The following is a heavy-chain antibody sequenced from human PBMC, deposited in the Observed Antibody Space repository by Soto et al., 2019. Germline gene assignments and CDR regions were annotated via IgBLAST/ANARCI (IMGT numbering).Heavy chain of an antibody. V-gene: IGHV1-18*04. J-gene: IGHJ5*02. CDR1: GYTFTSYG. CDR2: ISAYNGNT. CDR3: AREEYYYDSSGYYQNWFDP. D-gene: IGHD3-22*01. Sequence: GASVKVSCKAPGYTFTSYGISWVRQAPGQGLEWMGWISAYNGNTNYAQKLQGRVTITTDTSTSTAYMELRSLRSDDTAVYYCAREEYYYDSSGYYQNWFDPWGQGTLVTVSS.